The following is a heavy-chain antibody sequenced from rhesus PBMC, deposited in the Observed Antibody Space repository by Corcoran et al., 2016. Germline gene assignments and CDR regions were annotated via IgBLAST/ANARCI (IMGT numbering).Heavy chain of an antibody. V-gene: IGHV3S5*01. CDR2: INGGGGST. Sequence: EWQLVVSGGGLVQHGGSLRRSCAASGFTFSRYDIDWGGPAPGKGRERISAINGGGGSTYYADSVKGRFTISRDNSKNTLSLQMNSLRAEDTAVYYCAKGYGHFDYWGQGVLVTVSS. CDR1: GFTFSRYD. D-gene: IGHD5-36*01. CDR3: AKGYGHFDY. J-gene: IGHJ4*01.